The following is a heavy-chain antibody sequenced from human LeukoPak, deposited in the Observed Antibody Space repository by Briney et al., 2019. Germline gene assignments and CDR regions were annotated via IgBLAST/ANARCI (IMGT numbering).Heavy chain of an antibody. V-gene: IGHV1-69*13. J-gene: IGHJ5*02. CDR2: IIPIFGTA. Sequence: SVKVSCKASGYTFTGYHIHWVRQAPGQGLEWMGGIIPIFGTANYAQKFQGRVTITADESTSTAYMELSSLRSEDTAVYYCARTSIAAAGTGWFDPRGQGTLVTVSS. CDR3: ARTSIAAAGTGWFDP. D-gene: IGHD6-13*01. CDR1: GYTFTGYH.